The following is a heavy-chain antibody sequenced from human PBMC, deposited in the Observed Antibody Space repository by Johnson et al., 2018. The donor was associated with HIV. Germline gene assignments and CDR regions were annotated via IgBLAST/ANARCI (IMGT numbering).Heavy chain of an antibody. V-gene: IGHV3-9*01. J-gene: IGHJ3*01. CDR2: ISWNSGSI. CDR1: GFTFDDYA. D-gene: IGHD6-19*01. Sequence: VQLVESGGGVVRPGGSLRLSCAASGFTFDDYAMHWVRQAPGKGLEWVSGISWNSGSIGYADSVKGRFTISRDNSKKTLSLQLNNLRPDDTAIYYCARAMEQWLNYVPFDVWGQGTMVTVCS. CDR3: ARAMEQWLNYVPFDV.